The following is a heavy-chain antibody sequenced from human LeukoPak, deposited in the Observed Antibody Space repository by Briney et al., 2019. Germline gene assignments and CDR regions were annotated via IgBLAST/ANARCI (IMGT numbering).Heavy chain of an antibody. CDR3: ARGNYYGSGTLGAFDI. D-gene: IGHD3-10*01. Sequence: SETLSLICAVYGGSFSGYYWSWIRQPPGKGLEWSGEINHSGSTNYIPPLKSRVTISVATSKNQFSLKLSSVTAADTAVYYCARGNYYGSGTLGAFDIWGQGTMVTVSS. V-gene: IGHV4-34*01. CDR2: INHSGST. J-gene: IGHJ3*02. CDR1: GGSFSGYY.